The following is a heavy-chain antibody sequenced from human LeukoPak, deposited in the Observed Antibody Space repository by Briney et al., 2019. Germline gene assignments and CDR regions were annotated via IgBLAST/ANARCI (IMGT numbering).Heavy chain of an antibody. J-gene: IGHJ3*02. CDR2: INPNSGGT. CDR3: ARDGYSGYVSGAFDI. V-gene: IGHV1-2*02. D-gene: IGHD5-12*01. Sequence: ASVKVSCKASGYTFTGYYMHWVRQAPGQGLEWMGWINPNSGGTNYAQKFQGRVTMTRDTSTSTVYMELSSLRSEDTAVYYCARDGYSGYVSGAFDIWGQGTMVTVSS. CDR1: GYTFTGYY.